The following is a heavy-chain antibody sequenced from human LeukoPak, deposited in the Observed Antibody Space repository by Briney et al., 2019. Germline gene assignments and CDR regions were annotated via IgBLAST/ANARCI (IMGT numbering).Heavy chain of an antibody. CDR2: ISAYNGNT. CDR1: GYTFTSYG. D-gene: IGHD6-19*01. Sequence: ASVKVSCKASGYTFTSYGISWVRQAPGQGLEWMGWISAYNGNTNYAQKLQGRVTMTTDTSTSTAYMELSSLRSEDTAVYYCARGGDSSGWYSWFDPWGQGTLVTVSS. V-gene: IGHV1-18*01. CDR3: ARGGDSSGWYSWFDP. J-gene: IGHJ5*02.